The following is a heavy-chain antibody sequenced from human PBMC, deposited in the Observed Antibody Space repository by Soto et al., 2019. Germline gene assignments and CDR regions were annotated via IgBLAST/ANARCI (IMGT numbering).Heavy chain of an antibody. J-gene: IGHJ5*02. CDR2: ISSSSSYI. Sequence: GGSLRLSCAASGFTFTRYSMNWVRRAPGKGLERVSSISSSSSYIYYADSVKGRFTISRDNAKNSLYLQMNSLRADDTAVYYCARMVDSSGYYSRGNWFDPWGQGTLVTVSS. CDR3: ARMVDSSGYYSRGNWFDP. CDR1: GFTFTRYS. D-gene: IGHD3-22*01. V-gene: IGHV3-21*01.